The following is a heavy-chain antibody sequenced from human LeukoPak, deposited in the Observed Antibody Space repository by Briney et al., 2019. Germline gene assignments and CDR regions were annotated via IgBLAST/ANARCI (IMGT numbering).Heavy chain of an antibody. CDR2: MNPNSGNT. D-gene: IGHD3-22*01. J-gene: IGHJ4*02. V-gene: IGHV1-8*01. CDR1: GYTFTSYD. Sequence: ASVKASCKASGYTFTSYDINWVRQATGQGLEWMGWMNPNSGNTGYAQKFQGRVTMTRNTSISTAYMELSSLRSEDTAVYYCARGSYYYDSSGPSGDYWGQGTLVTVSS. CDR3: ARGSYYYDSSGPSGDY.